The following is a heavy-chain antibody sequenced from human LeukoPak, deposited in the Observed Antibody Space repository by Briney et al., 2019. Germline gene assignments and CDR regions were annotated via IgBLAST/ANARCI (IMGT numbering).Heavy chain of an antibody. V-gene: IGHV3-23*01. J-gene: IGHJ5*02. D-gene: IGHD3-22*01. Sequence: GGSLRLSCAASGFTFSNYAMSWVRQAPGRGLEWDSGIRGSGDTTYYADSVKGRFTISRDNSKNTLYLQMNSLRAEDTAVYYCAKDPHYDSSGYSFDPWGQGTLVTVSS. CDR3: AKDPHYDSSGYSFDP. CDR2: IRGSGDTT. CDR1: GFTFSNYA.